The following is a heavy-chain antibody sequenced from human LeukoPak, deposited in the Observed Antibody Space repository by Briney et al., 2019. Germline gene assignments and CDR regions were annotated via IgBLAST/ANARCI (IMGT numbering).Heavy chain of an antibody. D-gene: IGHD1-1*01. Sequence: GGSLRLSCTASGFPFIEYSMNWVRQAPGKGLEWISYVGIDSGNTKYADSVRGRFTISTDKAKNSLYLQMNSLRVEDTAVYYCARDHNYAFDNWGQGTLVSVAS. CDR2: VGIDSGNT. V-gene: IGHV3-48*01. CDR3: ARDHNYAFDN. J-gene: IGHJ4*02. CDR1: GFPFIEYS.